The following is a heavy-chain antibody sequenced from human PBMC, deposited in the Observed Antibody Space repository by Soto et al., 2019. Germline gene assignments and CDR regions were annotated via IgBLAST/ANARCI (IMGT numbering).Heavy chain of an antibody. Sequence: ASVKVSCKASGFTFTSSAVQWVRQARGQRLEWIGWIVGGSGNTNYAQKFQERVTITRDMSTSKAYMELGSLRSEDTAVYYCAADVDGKDTAMSNWGQGTLVTVSS. V-gene: IGHV1-58*01. CDR1: GFTFTSSA. D-gene: IGHD5-18*01. CDR2: IVGGSGNT. J-gene: IGHJ4*02. CDR3: AADVDGKDTAMSN.